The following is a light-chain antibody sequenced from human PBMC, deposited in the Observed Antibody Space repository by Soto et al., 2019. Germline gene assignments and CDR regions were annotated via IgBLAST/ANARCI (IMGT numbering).Light chain of an antibody. J-gene: IGKJ4*01. V-gene: IGKV1-5*03. CDR2: KAS. CDR1: QSINNW. Sequence: DIQMTQSPSTLSASVGDRVTITCRASQSINNWLAWYQQKPGKAPKVLIYKASSLESGVPSRFSGSGSGTEFTLTISSLQPDDFATYYCQQYNSYSLTFGGGTKVDIK. CDR3: QQYNSYSLT.